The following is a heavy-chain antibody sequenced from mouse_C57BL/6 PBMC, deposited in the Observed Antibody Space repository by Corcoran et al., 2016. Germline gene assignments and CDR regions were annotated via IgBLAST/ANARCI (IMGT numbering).Heavy chain of an antibody. CDR3: ARSNGTGYFDV. CDR1: GYSFTSYY. J-gene: IGHJ1*03. D-gene: IGHD4-1*01. Sequence: QVQLQQSGPELVKPGASVKISCKASGYSFTSYYIHWVKQRPGQGLEWIGWIYPGSGNTKYNEEFKGKATLTADTSSSTAYMQLSSLTSEDSAVYYCARSNGTGYFDVWGTGTTVTVSS. CDR2: IYPGSGNT. V-gene: IGHV1-66*01.